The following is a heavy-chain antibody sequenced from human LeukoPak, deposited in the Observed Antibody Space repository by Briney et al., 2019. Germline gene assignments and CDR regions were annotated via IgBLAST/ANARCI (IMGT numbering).Heavy chain of an antibody. CDR3: ARDERRYCSDSSCYPGDY. CDR1: GFTFSSYA. V-gene: IGHV3-21*01. J-gene: IGHJ4*02. Sequence: GGSLRLSCAASGFTFSSYAMKWVRQAPGKGLEWVSAISRTRAYIYYSDSVKGRFTISRDNAKNSVYLQIDSLRAEDTAVYYCARDERRYCSDSSCYPGDYWGQGTLVTVSA. D-gene: IGHD2-2*01. CDR2: ISRTRAYI.